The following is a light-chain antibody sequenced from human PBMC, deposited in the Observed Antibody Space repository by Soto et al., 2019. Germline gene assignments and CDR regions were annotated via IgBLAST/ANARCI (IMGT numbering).Light chain of an antibody. V-gene: IGLV2-23*01. Sequence: QSVLTQPASVSGSPGQSITISCTGTSSDVGSYILVSWYRQHPGKAPKLMIYESSKRPAGLSNRVSGSKSRNTASLTISGLQAYDEADYFCFSYVCSSTLVLGGGTTLTVL. CDR2: ESS. J-gene: IGLJ3*02. CDR1: SSDVGSYIL. CDR3: FSYVCSSTLV.